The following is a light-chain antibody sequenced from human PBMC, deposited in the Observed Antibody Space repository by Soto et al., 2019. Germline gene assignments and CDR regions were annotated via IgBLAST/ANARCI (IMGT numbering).Light chain of an antibody. Sequence: DVQMTQSPSSLSAFVGDRVTITCRASQGIAPYLAWFQQKPGKVPKLLIYATSTLQSGVPSRFGGSGSGTEFTLTISSLQPEDVATYYCQKYNSAPLTFGGGTKVDIK. V-gene: IGKV1-27*01. CDR2: ATS. J-gene: IGKJ4*01. CDR1: QGIAPY. CDR3: QKYNSAPLT.